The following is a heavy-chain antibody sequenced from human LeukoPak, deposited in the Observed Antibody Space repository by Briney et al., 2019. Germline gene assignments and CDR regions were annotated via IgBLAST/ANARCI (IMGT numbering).Heavy chain of an antibody. Sequence: PGRSLRLSCAASGFTFSSYGMHWVRQAPGKGLEWVAVISYDGSNKYYADSVKGRFTISRDNSKNTLYLQMNSLRAEDTAVYYCAKDLAWELPECVDYWGQGTLVTVSS. CDR2: ISYDGSNK. J-gene: IGHJ4*02. CDR1: GFTFSSYG. V-gene: IGHV3-30*18. CDR3: AKDLAWELPECVDY. D-gene: IGHD1-26*01.